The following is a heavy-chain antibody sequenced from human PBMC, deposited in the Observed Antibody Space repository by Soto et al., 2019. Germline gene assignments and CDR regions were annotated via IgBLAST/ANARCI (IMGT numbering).Heavy chain of an antibody. CDR2: INPNSGGT. V-gene: IGHV1-2*02. CDR1: GYTFTGYY. D-gene: IGHD7-27*01. Sequence: ASVKVSCKASGYTFTGYYMHWVRQAPGQGLEWMGWINPNSGGTNYAQKFQGRVTMTRDTSISTADMELSRLRSDDTAVYYCARGLTGDERRAFDIWGQGTMVTVSS. J-gene: IGHJ3*02. CDR3: ARGLTGDERRAFDI.